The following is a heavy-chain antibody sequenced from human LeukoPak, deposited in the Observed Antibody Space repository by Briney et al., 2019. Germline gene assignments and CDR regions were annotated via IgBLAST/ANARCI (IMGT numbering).Heavy chain of an antibody. V-gene: IGHV3-48*02. D-gene: IGHD4-17*01. CDR3: ARVDYGDYAPYLDY. J-gene: IGHJ4*02. CDR1: GFTFSSYS. CDR2: ISSSSSTI. Sequence: GGSLRLSCAASGFTFSSYSMNWVRQAPGKGLEWVSYISSSSSTIYYADSVKGRFTISRDNAKNSLYLQMNSLRDEDTAVYYCARVDYGDYAPYLDYWGQGTLVTVSS.